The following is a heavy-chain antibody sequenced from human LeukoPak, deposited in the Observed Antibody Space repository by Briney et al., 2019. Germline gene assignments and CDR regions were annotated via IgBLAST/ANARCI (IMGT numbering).Heavy chain of an antibody. CDR1: GFTFSSYG. Sequence: GGSLRLSCAASGFTFSSYGMHWVRQAPGKGLEWVAFIRYDGSNKYYADSVKGRFTISRDNSKNTLYLQMNSLRAEDTAVYYCAKDGRSSSVARYFDYWGQGTLVTVSS. CDR2: IRYDGSNK. J-gene: IGHJ4*02. V-gene: IGHV3-30*02. D-gene: IGHD6-13*01. CDR3: AKDGRSSSVARYFDY.